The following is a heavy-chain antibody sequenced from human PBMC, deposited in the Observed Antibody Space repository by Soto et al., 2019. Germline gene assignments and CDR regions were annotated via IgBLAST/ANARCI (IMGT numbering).Heavy chain of an antibody. CDR2: ISYDGSNK. V-gene: IGHV3-30-3*01. Sequence: QVQLVESGGGVVQPGRSQRLSCAASGFTFSSYAMHWVRQAPGKGLEWVAVISYDGSNKYYADSVKGRFTISRDNSKNTLYLQMNSLRAEDTAVYYCARDLLRRPFDYWGQGTLVTVSS. J-gene: IGHJ4*02. CDR1: GFTFSSYA. D-gene: IGHD2-15*01. CDR3: ARDLLRRPFDY.